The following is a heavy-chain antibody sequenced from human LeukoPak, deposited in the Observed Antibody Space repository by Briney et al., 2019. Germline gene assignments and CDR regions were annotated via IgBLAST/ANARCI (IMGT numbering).Heavy chain of an antibody. CDR1: GFSLTNHA. CDR3: AKDYCRDGNCPFPFLDS. CDR2: VTGNGGT. V-gene: IGHV3-23*01. J-gene: IGHJ4*02. D-gene: IGHD2-15*01. Sequence: GGSLRLSCAVSGFSLTNHAVTWVRQAPGKGLEWVSLVTGNGGTYYADSVKGRFILSRDNSKNTVYLQMSSRRAEDTATYYCAKDYCRDGNCPFPFLDSWGQGILVTVSS.